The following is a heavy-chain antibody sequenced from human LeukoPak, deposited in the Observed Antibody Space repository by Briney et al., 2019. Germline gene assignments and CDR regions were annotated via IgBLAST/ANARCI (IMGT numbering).Heavy chain of an antibody. J-gene: IGHJ4*02. CDR2: IYFSGNT. CDR1: GDSITSTSYY. Sequence: PSETLSLTCTVSGDSITSTSYYWGWICQSPGKGLEWIGNIYFSGNTFYNPSLKSRVTISADTSKNQFSLTVTSVTAADTAVYYCATLAYRDDYWGQGTLVTVSS. V-gene: IGHV4-39*07. D-gene: IGHD2-21*01. CDR3: ATLAYRDDY.